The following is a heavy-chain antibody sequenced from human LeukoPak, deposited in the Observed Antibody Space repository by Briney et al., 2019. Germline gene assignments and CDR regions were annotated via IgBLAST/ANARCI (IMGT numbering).Heavy chain of an antibody. CDR3: ARQVYSSGYYDAFDI. CDR2: IYPGDSNT. CDR1: GYSFTNYW. J-gene: IGHJ3*02. D-gene: IGHD3-22*01. Sequence: GESLKISCKGSGYSFTNYWIGWVRQMPGKGLECMGIIYPGDSNTKYSPSFQGQVTISADKSISTAYLQWSSLKASDTAMFYCARQVYSSGYYDAFDIWGQGTMVTVSS. V-gene: IGHV5-51*01.